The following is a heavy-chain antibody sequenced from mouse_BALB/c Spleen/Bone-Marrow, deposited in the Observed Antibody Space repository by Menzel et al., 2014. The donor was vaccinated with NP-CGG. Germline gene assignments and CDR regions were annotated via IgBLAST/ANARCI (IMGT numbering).Heavy chain of an antibody. V-gene: IGHV1-54*03. Sequence: VQLQESGAELVRPGTSVKVSCKASGYAFTNYLIEWVKQRPGQGLEWIGVINPGSGGTNYNEKFKGKATLTADKSSSPPYMQLASLTSDDSAFFFCENGYDFAMNYWGQGPSAPV. CDR3: ENGYDFAMNY. CDR2: INPGSGGT. CDR1: GYAFTNYL. J-gene: IGHJ4*01. D-gene: IGHD2-2*01.